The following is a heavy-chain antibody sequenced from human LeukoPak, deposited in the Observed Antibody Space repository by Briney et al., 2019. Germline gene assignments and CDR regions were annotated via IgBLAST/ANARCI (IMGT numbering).Heavy chain of an antibody. Sequence: ASVKVSCKASGYTFTSYDINWVRQATGQGLEWMGWMNPNSGNTGYAQKFQGRVTMTRNTSISTAYMELSSLRSEDTAVYYCATAIVVVVASTAAFDIWGQGPMVTVSS. CDR2: MNPNSGNT. J-gene: IGHJ3*02. D-gene: IGHD2-15*01. V-gene: IGHV1-8*01. CDR1: GYTFTSYD. CDR3: ATAIVVVVASTAAFDI.